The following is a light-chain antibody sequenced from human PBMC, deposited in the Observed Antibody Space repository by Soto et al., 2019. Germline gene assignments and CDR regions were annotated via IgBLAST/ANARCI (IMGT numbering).Light chain of an antibody. CDR1: SSDIGGFNY. J-gene: IGLJ1*01. V-gene: IGLV2-14*01. CDR3: SSHTASTTRI. Sequence: QSVLTQPASVSGSPGQSITISCTGTSSDIGGFNYVSWYQQHPGTAPKLIIYEVSNRPSGISNRFSGSKSGNTASLTISGLQAEDEADYYCSSHTASTTRIFGTGTKVTVL. CDR2: EVS.